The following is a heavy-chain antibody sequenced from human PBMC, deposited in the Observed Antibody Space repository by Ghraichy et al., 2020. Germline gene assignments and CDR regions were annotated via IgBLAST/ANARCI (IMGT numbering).Heavy chain of an antibody. J-gene: IGHJ4*02. V-gene: IGHV4/OR15-8*02. CDR1: GGSITGNW. Sequence: SETLSLTCVVSGGSITGNWWSWVRQAPGKGLEWIGEINNSGSRNYNPSLQSRVSISIDNSNNLFSMQLNSVTAADTAVYYCARHIAVPRTRGFDSWGQGTLVTVSS. CDR3: ARHIAVPRTRGFDS. CDR2: INNSGSR. D-gene: IGHD6-19*01.